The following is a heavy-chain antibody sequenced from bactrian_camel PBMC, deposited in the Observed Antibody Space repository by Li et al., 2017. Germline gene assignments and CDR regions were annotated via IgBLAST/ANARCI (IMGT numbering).Heavy chain of an antibody. D-gene: IGHD7*01. J-gene: IGHJ4*01. CDR3: AADGRNGGSSYHCLDVTQFYY. CDR2: IYDGPVRDPSIP. Sequence: HVQLVESGGDSVQTGGSLRLSCVASGILNRGNCMGWLRQGPGKEREAVAAIYDGPVRDPSIPLYADSVRGRFTVSKDNANNTLWLQMDTLKPEDTAMYYCAADGRNGGSSYHCLDVTQFYYSGQGTQVTVS. V-gene: IGHV3-2*01. CDR1: GILNRGNC.